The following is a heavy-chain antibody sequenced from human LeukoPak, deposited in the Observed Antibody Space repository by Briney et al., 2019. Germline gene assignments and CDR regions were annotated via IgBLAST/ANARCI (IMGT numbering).Heavy chain of an antibody. D-gene: IGHD3-10*01. CDR3: ARQAGRITMVRGVIIQIRNGMDV. CDR1: GYTFTTYW. CDR2: RNPADSDT. V-gene: IGHV5-51*01. Sequence: GESLKISCKGSGYTFTTYWIGWVRQMPGKGLEWIGLRNPADSDTRYSPSFQGQVTISADKSISTAYLQWSSLKASDTAMYYCARQAGRITMVRGVIIQIRNGMDVWXXXXXXTVSS. J-gene: IGHJ6*02.